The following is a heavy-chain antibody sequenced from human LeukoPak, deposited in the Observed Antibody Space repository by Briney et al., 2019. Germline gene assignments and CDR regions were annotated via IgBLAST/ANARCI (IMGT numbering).Heavy chain of an antibody. D-gene: IGHD6-19*01. Sequence: SQTLSVTCTVSGGSISSGGYYWSWIRQHPGKGLEWIGYIYYSGSTYYNPSLKSRVTISVDTSKNQFSLKLSSVTAADTAVYYCARQSSTIAVAGTFDYWGQGTLVTVSS. CDR3: ARQSSTIAVAGTFDY. CDR1: GGSISSGGYY. J-gene: IGHJ4*02. CDR2: IYYSGST. V-gene: IGHV4-31*03.